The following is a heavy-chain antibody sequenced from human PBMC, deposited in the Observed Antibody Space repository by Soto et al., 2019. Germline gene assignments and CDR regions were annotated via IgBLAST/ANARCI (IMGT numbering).Heavy chain of an antibody. J-gene: IGHJ4*02. D-gene: IGHD6-19*01. CDR1: GFTFSDYY. CDR2: ISSSGSTI. V-gene: IGHV3-11*01. Sequence: PGGSLRLSCAASGFTFSDYYMSWIRQAPGKGLEWVSYISSSGSTIYYADSVKGRFTISRDNAKNTLYLQMNSLRAEDTAVYYCAKGYSSGWRGGYYFDYWGQGTLVTVSS. CDR3: AKGYSSGWRGGYYFDY.